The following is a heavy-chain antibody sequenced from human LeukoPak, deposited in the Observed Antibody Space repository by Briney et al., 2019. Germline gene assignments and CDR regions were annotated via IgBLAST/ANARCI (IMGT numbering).Heavy chain of an antibody. CDR3: ARVRRDGYSLGYFDY. D-gene: IGHD5-24*01. Sequence: PSETLSLTCTVSGGSIGSDYWSWIRQPPGKGLEWIGYLYYSGSTNYNPSLKSRVTISVDTSKNQFSLKLHSVTAADTAVYYCARVRRDGYSLGYFDYWGQGTLVTVSS. CDR2: LYYSGST. CDR1: GGSIGSDY. J-gene: IGHJ4*02. V-gene: IGHV4-59*01.